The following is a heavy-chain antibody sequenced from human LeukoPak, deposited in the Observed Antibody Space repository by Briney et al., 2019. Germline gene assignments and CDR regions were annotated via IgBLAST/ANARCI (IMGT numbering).Heavy chain of an antibody. CDR1: GYTFTTYG. Sequence: ASVKVSCKASGYTFTTYGFNWWRQAPGQGHEWMGWISAHHGNTNYAQKFQGRVTMTTDTSTTTAYMELRSLRSDDTAVYYCARDGSTSAHWCEFWGQGTLVTVSS. J-gene: IGHJ4*02. CDR2: ISAHHGNT. CDR3: ARDGSTSAHWCEF. V-gene: IGHV1-18*01. D-gene: IGHD2-2*01.